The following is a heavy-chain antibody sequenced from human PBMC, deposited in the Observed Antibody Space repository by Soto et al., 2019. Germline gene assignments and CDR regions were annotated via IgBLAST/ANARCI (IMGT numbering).Heavy chain of an antibody. J-gene: IGHJ4*02. CDR3: AHRLGEYDFWSGYYFDY. CDR2: IYWDDDK. V-gene: IGHV2-5*02. Sequence: QITLKESGPTLVKPTQTLTLTCTFSGFSLSTSGVGVGWIRQPPGKALEWLTLIYWDDDKRYSPSLKSRLTITKDTSKNQVVLTMTNMDPVDTATYYCAHRLGEYDFWSGYYFDYWRQGTLVTVSS. D-gene: IGHD3-3*01. CDR1: GFSLSTSGVG.